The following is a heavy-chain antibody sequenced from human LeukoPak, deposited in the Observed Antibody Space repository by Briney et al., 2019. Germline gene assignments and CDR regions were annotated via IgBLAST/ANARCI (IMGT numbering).Heavy chain of an antibody. V-gene: IGHV4-59*01. CDR1: GGSISSYY. CDR2: IYYSGST. D-gene: IGHD2-15*01. Sequence: SETLSLTCTVSGGSISSYYWSWIRQPPGKGLEWIGYIYYSGSTNYNPSLKSRVTISIDTSKNQFSLKLNSVTAADTAVYYCARAYCSGGTCYSSRGMFGPWGQGTLVTVSS. J-gene: IGHJ5*02. CDR3: ARAYCSGGTCYSSRGMFGP.